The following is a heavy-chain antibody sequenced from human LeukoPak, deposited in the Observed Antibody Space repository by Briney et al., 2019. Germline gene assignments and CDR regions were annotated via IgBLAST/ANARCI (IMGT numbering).Heavy chain of an antibody. V-gene: IGHV3-30*02. J-gene: IGHJ5*02. CDR1: GLTFSNYG. CDR3: AKDESGYYPNWFDP. CDR2: IRYDGSNK. D-gene: IGHD3-22*01. Sequence: GGTLRLSCAASGLTFSNYGMHWVRQAPGKGLEWVAFIRYDGSNKYYAGSVKGRFTISRDNSKNTLYLQMNSLRAEDTAVYYCAKDESGYYPNWFDPWGQGTLVTVSS.